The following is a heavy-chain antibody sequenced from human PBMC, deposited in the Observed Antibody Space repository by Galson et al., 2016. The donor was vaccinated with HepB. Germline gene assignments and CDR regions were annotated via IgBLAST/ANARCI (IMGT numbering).Heavy chain of an antibody. D-gene: IGHD5-24*01. CDR2: IYSGGST. V-gene: IGHV3-53*01. Sequence: SLRLSCAASGFTFRSYGMHWVRQAPGKGLEWVSLIYSGGSTYYADSVKGRFTISRDNSKNTVYLQMNTLRAEDTAVYYCARRWKEMATITDAFDIWGQGTMVTVSS. CDR1: GFTFRSYG. J-gene: IGHJ3*02. CDR3: ARRWKEMATITDAFDI.